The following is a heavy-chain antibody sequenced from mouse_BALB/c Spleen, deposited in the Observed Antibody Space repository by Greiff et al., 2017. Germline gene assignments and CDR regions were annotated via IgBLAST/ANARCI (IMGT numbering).Heavy chain of an antibody. CDR2: ISTYYGDA. J-gene: IGHJ4*01. CDR1: GYTFTDYA. Sequence: QVQLQQSGAELVRPGVSVKISCKGSGYTFTDYAMHWVKQSHAKSLEWIGVISTYYGDASYNQKFKGKATMTVNKSSSTAYMELARLTSEDSAIYYCAREGVYRLYAMDYWGQGTSVTVSS. V-gene: IGHV1S137*01. CDR3: AREGVYRLYAMDY. D-gene: IGHD1-3*01.